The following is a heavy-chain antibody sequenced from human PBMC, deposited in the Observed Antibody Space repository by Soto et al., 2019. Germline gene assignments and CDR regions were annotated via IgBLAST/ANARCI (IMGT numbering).Heavy chain of an antibody. CDR2: IIPIFGTA. V-gene: IGHV1-69*13. D-gene: IGHD1-7*01. CDR1: GGTFSSYA. Sequence: SVKVSCKASGGTFSSYAISWVRQAPGQGLEWMGGIIPIFGTANYAQKFQGRVTITADESTSTAYMELSSLRSEDTAVYYCARVSWVELGASYYYGMDVWGRGTTVTVS. J-gene: IGHJ6*02. CDR3: ARVSWVELGASYYYGMDV.